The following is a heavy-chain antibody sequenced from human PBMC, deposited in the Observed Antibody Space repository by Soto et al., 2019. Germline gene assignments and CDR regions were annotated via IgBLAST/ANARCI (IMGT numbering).Heavy chain of an antibody. D-gene: IGHD3-22*01. CDR3: TTEILNYYYDSSGYYSHYYGMDV. CDR2: IKSKTDGGTT. J-gene: IGHJ6*02. CDR1: GFTFSNAW. Sequence: GGSLRLSCAASGFTFSNAWMNWVRQAPGKGLEWVGRIKSKTDGGTTDYAAPVKGRFTISRDDSKNTLYLQMNSLKTEDTAVYYCTTEILNYYYDSSGYYSHYYGMDVWGQGTTVTVSS. V-gene: IGHV3-15*07.